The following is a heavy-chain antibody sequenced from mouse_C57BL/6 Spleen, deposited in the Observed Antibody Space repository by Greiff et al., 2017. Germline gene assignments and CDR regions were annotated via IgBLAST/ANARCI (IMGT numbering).Heavy chain of an antibody. D-gene: IGHD4-1*01. CDR1: GYTFTSYW. V-gene: IGHV1-61*01. J-gene: IGHJ2*01. CDR3: AREGGTLDY. Sequence: QVQLQQPGAELVRPGSSVKLSCKASGYTFTSYWMDWVKQRPGQGLEWIGNIYPSDSETHYNQKFKDKATLTVDKSSSTAYMQLSSLTSEDSAVYYCAREGGTLDYWGQDTTLTVSS. CDR2: IYPSDSET.